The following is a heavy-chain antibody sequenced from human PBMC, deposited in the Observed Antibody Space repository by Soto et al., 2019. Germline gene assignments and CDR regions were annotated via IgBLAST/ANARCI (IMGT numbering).Heavy chain of an antibody. D-gene: IGHD2-15*01. CDR1: GYTFTSYY. Sequence: QVQLVQSGTEVKKPGASVKVSCKASGYTFTSYYMHWVRQAPGQGLEWMGIINPSGGSTSYAQKFQGRGTMTRDTSTSTVYMELSSLRSEDTAVYYCARGIVVVVAATDAFDIWGQGTMVTVSS. V-gene: IGHV1-46*03. CDR3: ARGIVVVVAATDAFDI. CDR2: INPSGGST. J-gene: IGHJ3*02.